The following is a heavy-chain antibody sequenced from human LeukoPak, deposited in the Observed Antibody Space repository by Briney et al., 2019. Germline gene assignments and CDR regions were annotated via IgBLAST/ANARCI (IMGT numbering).Heavy chain of an antibody. CDR1: GFTFSSYA. CDR2: ISYDGSNK. V-gene: IGHV3-30*15. CDR3: ARSVDTAMVYYFDY. J-gene: IGHJ4*02. D-gene: IGHD5-18*01. Sequence: GGSLRLSCAASGFTFSSYAMHWVRQAPGKGLEWVAVISYDGSNKYYADSVKGRFTISRDNSKNTLYLQMSSLRAEDTAVYYCARSVDTAMVYYFDYWGQGTLVTVSS.